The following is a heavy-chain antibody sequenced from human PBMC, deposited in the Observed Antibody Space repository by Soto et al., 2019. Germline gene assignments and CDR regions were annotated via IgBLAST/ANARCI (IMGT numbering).Heavy chain of an antibody. CDR1: GGSLSSGSYY. CDR3: ARQGYSGHDPIDY. J-gene: IGHJ4*02. D-gene: IGHD5-12*01. V-gene: IGHV4-39*01. CDR2: IYYSGST. Sequence: SETPSLTCTLSGGSLSSGSYYWGWVRQPPGKGREWIGSIYYSGSTYYNPSLKSRVTKPVDTSKNQFSLKLSSVTAADTAVYHCARQGYSGHDPIDYWGQGALVTVSS.